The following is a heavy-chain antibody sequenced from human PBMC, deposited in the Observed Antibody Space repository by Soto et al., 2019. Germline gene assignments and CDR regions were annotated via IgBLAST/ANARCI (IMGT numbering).Heavy chain of an antibody. CDR2: INTGKGNT. D-gene: IGHD1-26*01. J-gene: IGHJ4*02. CDR1: GYTFTANA. CDR3: VRERLGALMDY. V-gene: IGHV1-3*05. Sequence: QVQLVQSGAEEKKPGASVKVSFEASGYTFTANAVQWVRQAPGQRLEWMGWINTGKGNTYYSQNFQGRVAITRDTSASTVYMELSSRRSEDTAVYYCVRERLGALMDYWGKGTRATVSP.